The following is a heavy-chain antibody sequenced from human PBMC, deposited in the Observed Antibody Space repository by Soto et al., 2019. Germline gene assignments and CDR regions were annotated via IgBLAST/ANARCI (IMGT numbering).Heavy chain of an antibody. CDR2: IWYDGSNK. Sequence: QVQLVESGGGVVQPGKSLRLSCTASGFTFSTYGMHWVRQAPGKGLEWVAVIWYDGSNKYQGDSLKGRFTISRDNSKNTLYLQMNNLRAEDTAVYYCGRDGALGDTAVVDSWGQGTLVTVSS. D-gene: IGHD5-18*01. CDR3: GRDGALGDTAVVDS. J-gene: IGHJ4*02. V-gene: IGHV3-33*01. CDR1: GFTFSTYG.